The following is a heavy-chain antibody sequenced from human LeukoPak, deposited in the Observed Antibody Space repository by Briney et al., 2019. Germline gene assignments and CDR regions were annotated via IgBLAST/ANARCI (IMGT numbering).Heavy chain of an antibody. J-gene: IGHJ5*02. V-gene: IGHV4-61*01. CDR3: ARRVVVHNWFDP. Sequence: SPETLSLTCTVSGGSISSDSYCWSWLRQPPGKGLEWIGYIYYSGSTNYNPSLKSRVTISVDTSKNQFSLKLSSVTAADTAVYYCARRVVVHNWFDPWGQGTLVTVSS. CDR2: IYYSGST. D-gene: IGHD2-15*01. CDR1: GGSISSDSYC.